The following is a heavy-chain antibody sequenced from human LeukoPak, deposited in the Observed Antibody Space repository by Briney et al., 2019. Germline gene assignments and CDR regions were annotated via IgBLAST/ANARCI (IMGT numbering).Heavy chain of an antibody. Sequence: SETLSLTCAVYGGSFSGYYWSWIRQPPGKGLEWIGEINHSGSTNYNPSLKSRVTISVDTSKNQFSLKLSSVTAADTAVYYCARVGTTPLGHAFDYWGQGTLVTVSS. D-gene: IGHD1-7*01. V-gene: IGHV4-34*01. CDR3: ARVGTTPLGHAFDY. CDR2: INHSGST. CDR1: GGSFSGYY. J-gene: IGHJ4*02.